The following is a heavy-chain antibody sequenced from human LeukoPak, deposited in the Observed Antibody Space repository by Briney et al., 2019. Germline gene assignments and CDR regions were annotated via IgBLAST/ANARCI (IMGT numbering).Heavy chain of an antibody. D-gene: IGHD4-17*01. V-gene: IGHV5-10-1*01. J-gene: IGHJ4*02. CDR1: GYSFTSYW. Sequence: GESLKISCKRSGYSFTSYWISWVRQMPGKGLEWMGRIDPSDSYTNYSPSFQGHVTISADESIRTAYLQWSSLKASDTAMYYCARQSYGDYVSYWGQGTLVTVSS. CDR3: ARQSYGDYVSY. CDR2: IDPSDSYT.